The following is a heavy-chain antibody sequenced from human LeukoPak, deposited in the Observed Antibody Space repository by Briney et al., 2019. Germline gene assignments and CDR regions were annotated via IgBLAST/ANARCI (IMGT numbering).Heavy chain of an antibody. CDR3: ASGGFSYYFDY. V-gene: IGHV3-30-3*01. CDR2: ISYDGSNK. D-gene: IGHD3-16*01. CDR1: GFTFSSYA. Sequence: PGGSLRLSCAASGFTFSSYAMHWVRQAPGKGLEWVAVISYDGSNKYYADSVKGRFTISRDISKNTLYLQMNSLRPEDTAVYYCASGGFSYYFDYWGQGTLVTVSS. J-gene: IGHJ4*02.